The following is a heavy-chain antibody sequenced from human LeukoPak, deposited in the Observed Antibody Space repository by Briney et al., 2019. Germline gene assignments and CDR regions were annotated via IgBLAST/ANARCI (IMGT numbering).Heavy chain of an antibody. Sequence: QSGGSLRLSCAASGFTFSTFAMSWVRQAPGKGLEWVSGISGNGGSTYYADSVKGRFTISRDNSKNTLYLQMNSLRAEDTAVYYCAKVLEYYDILTGYHDDAFDIWGQGTMVTVSS. D-gene: IGHD3-9*01. CDR1: GFTFSTFA. V-gene: IGHV3-23*01. CDR3: AKVLEYYDILTGYHDDAFDI. J-gene: IGHJ3*02. CDR2: ISGNGGST.